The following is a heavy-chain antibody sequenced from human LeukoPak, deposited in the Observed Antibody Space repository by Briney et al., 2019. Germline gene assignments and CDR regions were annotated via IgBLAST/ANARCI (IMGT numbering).Heavy chain of an antibody. CDR1: GFTVSSNY. J-gene: IGHJ4*02. CDR3: ASGRYSSSWSHDY. Sequence: GGSLRLSCAASGFTVSSNYMSWVRQAPGKGLEWVSVIYSGGSTYYADSVKGRFTISRDNFKNTLYLQMNRLRAEDTAVYYCASGRYSSSWSHDYWGQGTLVTVSS. CDR2: IYSGGST. D-gene: IGHD6-13*01. V-gene: IGHV3-53*01.